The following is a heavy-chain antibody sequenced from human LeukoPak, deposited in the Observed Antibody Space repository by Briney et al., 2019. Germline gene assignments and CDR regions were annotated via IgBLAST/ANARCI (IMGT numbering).Heavy chain of an antibody. D-gene: IGHD3-10*01. Sequence: RRSLRLSCAASGFTFNNYWMNWGRQAPGKGLEWVANISPDGREKKYVDSLKGRFTISRDNAKNSVFLQMNSLSSEDTGVYFCARLPDEFRLDLWGQGNLVSVSS. CDR2: ISPDGREK. CDR3: ARLPDEFRLDL. CDR1: GFTFNNYW. J-gene: IGHJ5*02. V-gene: IGHV3-7*01.